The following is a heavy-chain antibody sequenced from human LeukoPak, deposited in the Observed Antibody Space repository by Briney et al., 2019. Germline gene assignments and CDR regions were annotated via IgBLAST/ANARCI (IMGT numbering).Heavy chain of an antibody. D-gene: IGHD6-13*01. CDR3: ARSWAAAGTNNWFDP. Sequence: RASVKVSCKASGGTFSSYAISWVRQAPGQGLEWMGGIIPIFGIANYAQKFQGRVTITADKSTSTAYMELSSLRSEDTAVYYCARSWAAAGTNNWFDPWGQGTLVTVSS. CDR2: IIPIFGIA. V-gene: IGHV1-69*10. CDR1: GGTFSSYA. J-gene: IGHJ5*02.